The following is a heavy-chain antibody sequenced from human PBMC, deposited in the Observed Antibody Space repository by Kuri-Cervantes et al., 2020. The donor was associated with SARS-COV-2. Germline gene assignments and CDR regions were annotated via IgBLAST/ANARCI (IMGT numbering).Heavy chain of an antibody. CDR3: AREGSRSSSHPVYY. J-gene: IGHJ4*02. V-gene: IGHV1-69*04. Sequence: SVKVSCKASGGTFSSYAISWVRQAPGQGLEWMGRIIPILGTANYAQKFQGRVTITADKSTITAYMELSSLRSDDTAVYYCAREGSRSSSHPVYYWGQGTLVTVSS. D-gene: IGHD6-6*01. CDR1: GGTFSSYA. CDR2: IIPILGTA.